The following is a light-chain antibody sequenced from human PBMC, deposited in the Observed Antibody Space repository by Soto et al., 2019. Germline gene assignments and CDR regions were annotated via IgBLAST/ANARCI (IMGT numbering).Light chain of an antibody. CDR3: QQYDNLLLT. V-gene: IGKV1-33*01. CDR2: DAS. J-gene: IGKJ4*01. Sequence: DIQMTQSPSSLSVSVGDRVTITCQASQDINNYLNWYQQKPGKAPKLLIYDASNLETGVPSRFSGSGSGTDFTFTISSLQPEDIATYYCQQYDNLLLTFGGGTKVEIK. CDR1: QDINNY.